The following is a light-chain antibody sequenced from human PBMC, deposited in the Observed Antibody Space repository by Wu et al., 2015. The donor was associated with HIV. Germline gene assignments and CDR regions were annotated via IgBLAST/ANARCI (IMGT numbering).Light chain of an antibody. J-gene: IGKJ2*03. CDR2: SAS. CDR1: QSVSSY. CDR3: QQYNNWPPYS. Sequence: EIVMTQSPATLSVSPGEGVTLSCRASQSVSSYLAWYQQTPGQAPRLLIYSASTRATGVPARFGGSGSGTQFTLTITNVQSADSAVYYCQQYNNWPPYSFGQGTKLEIK. V-gene: IGKV3-15*01.